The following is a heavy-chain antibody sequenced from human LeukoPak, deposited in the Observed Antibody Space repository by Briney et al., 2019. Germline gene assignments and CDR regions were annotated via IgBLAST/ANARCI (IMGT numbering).Heavy chain of an antibody. D-gene: IGHD3-16*02. Sequence: GGSLRLSCAASGFTFSSYWMSWVRQAPGKGLEWVANIKQDGSEKYYVDSVKGRFTISRDNAKNSLYLQMNSLRAEDTAVYYCARVRGGYTYYYYYYYMDVWGKGTTVTVSS. J-gene: IGHJ6*03. CDR2: IKQDGSEK. CDR3: ARVRGGYTYYYYYYYMDV. CDR1: GFTFSSYW. V-gene: IGHV3-7*01.